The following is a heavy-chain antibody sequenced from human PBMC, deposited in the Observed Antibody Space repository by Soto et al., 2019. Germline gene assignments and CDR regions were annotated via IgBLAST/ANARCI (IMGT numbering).Heavy chain of an antibody. CDR1: GFTFSSYG. CDR2: ISYDGSNK. J-gene: IGHJ4*02. V-gene: IGHV3-30*18. D-gene: IGHD2-2*02. CDR3: AKVFCSSTSCYTGIGPY. Sequence: PGGSLRLSCAASGFTFSSYGMHWFRQAPGKGLEWVAVISYDGSNKYYADSVKGRFTISRDNSKNTLYLQMNSLRAEDTAVYYCAKVFCSSTSCYTGIGPYWGQGTLVTVSS.